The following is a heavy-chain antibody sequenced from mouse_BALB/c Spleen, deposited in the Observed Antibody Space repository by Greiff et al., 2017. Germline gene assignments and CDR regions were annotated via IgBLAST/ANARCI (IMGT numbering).Heavy chain of an antibody. D-gene: IGHD4-1*01. CDR2: ISSGGSYT. Sequence: EVQGVESGGDLVKPGGSLKLSCAASGFTFSSYGMSWVRQTPDKRLEWVATISSGGSYTYYPDSVKGRFTISRDNAKHTLDLQMSSLKSEDTAMYYRARQEIGLGRPWVAYRGQGTLGTGS. CDR3: ARQEIGLGRPWVAY. V-gene: IGHV5-6*01. CDR1: GFTFSSYG. J-gene: IGHJ3*01.